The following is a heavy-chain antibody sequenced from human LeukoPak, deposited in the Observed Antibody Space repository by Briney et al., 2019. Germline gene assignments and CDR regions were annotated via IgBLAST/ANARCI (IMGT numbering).Heavy chain of an antibody. J-gene: IGHJ4*02. CDR2: IYYSGSA. Sequence: PSETLSLTCTVAGGSISNYWSWIRQPPGKGLEWIGYIYYSGSANYNASLKSRVTISVDTSKNHVSLKLSAGTASDTAVYYCARLRNYGSGNYYNYFWGQGALVTVSS. D-gene: IGHD3-10*01. CDR3: ARLRNYGSGNYYNYF. V-gene: IGHV4-59*08. CDR1: GGSISNY.